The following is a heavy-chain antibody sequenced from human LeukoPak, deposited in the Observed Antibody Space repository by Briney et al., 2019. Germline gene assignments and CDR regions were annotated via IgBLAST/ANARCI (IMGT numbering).Heavy chain of an antibody. Sequence: PSETLSLTCAVYGGSFSGYYWSWIRQPPGKGLEWIGEINHSGSTNYNPSLKSRVTISVDTSKNQFSLKLSSVTAADTAVYYCARKSWYYPMRNYFDYWGQGTLVTVSS. J-gene: IGHJ4*02. D-gene: IGHD6-13*01. CDR3: ARKSWYYPMRNYFDY. CDR1: GGSFSGYY. V-gene: IGHV4-34*01. CDR2: INHSGST.